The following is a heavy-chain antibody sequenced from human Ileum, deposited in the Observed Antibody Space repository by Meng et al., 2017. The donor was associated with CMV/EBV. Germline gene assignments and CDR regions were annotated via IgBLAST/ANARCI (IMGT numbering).Heavy chain of an antibody. Sequence: SGYTCTTHDINWLRQAPGQGLEWMGWMNPASGNTDYAEKFQARVTFTKSTSINTVYMVLSGLTSDDTAVYYCAREMSQAGTTPFDYWGQGTLVTVSS. D-gene: IGHD1-7*01. CDR1: GYTCTTHD. V-gene: IGHV1-8*03. J-gene: IGHJ4*02. CDR2: MNPASGNT. CDR3: AREMSQAGTTPFDY.